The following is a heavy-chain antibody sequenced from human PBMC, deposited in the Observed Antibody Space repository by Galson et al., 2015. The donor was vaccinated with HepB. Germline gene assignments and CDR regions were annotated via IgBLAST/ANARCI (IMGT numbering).Heavy chain of an antibody. V-gene: IGHV3-9*01. CDR1: GFTFDDYA. Sequence: SLRLSCAASGFTFDDYAMHWVRQAPGKGLEWVSGISWNSGSIGYADSVKGRFTISRDNAKNSLYLQMDSLRAEDTALYYCAKDPSSGSYLYYYMDVWGKGTTVTVSS. J-gene: IGHJ6*03. CDR2: ISWNSGSI. CDR3: AKDPSSGSYLYYYMDV. D-gene: IGHD1-26*01.